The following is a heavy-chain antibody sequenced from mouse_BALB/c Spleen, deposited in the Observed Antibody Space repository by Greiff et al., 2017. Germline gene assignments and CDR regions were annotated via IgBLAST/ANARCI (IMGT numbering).Heavy chain of an antibody. CDR2: IWAGGST. CDR1: GFSLTSYG. CDR3: ARDHFGNYVYFDY. J-gene: IGHJ2*01. V-gene: IGHV2-9*02. Sequence: QVQLKESGPGLVAPSQSLSITCTVSGFSLTSYGVHWVRQPPGKGLEWLGVIWAGGSTNYNSALMSRLSISKDNSKSQVFLKMNSLQTDDTAMYYCARDHFGNYVYFDYWGQGTTLTVSS. D-gene: IGHD2-1*01.